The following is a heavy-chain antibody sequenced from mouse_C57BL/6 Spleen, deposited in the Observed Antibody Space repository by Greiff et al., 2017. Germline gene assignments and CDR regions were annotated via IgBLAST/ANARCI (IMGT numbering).Heavy chain of an antibody. J-gene: IGHJ4*01. CDR2: IYWDDDK. V-gene: IGHV8-12*01. Sequence: QVTLKECGPGILQSSQTLSLTCSFSGFSLSTSGMGVSWIRQPSGKGLEWLAHIYWDDDKRYNPSLKSRLTISKDTSRNQVFLKITSVDTADTATYYCARKNFDYAMDYWGQGTSVTVSS. CDR1: GFSLSTSGMG. CDR3: ARKNFDYAMDY.